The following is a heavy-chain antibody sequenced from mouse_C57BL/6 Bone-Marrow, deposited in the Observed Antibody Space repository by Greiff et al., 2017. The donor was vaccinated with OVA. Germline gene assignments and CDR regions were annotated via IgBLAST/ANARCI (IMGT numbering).Heavy chain of an antibody. Sequence: QVQLQQSGAELVRPGASVTLSCKASGYTFTDYEMPWVKQTPVHGLEWIGAIDPETGGTAYTQKFKGKAILTADKSSSTAYLELRSLTSADSAVYYCTRRHRYWGQGTTLTVSS. CDR1: GYTFTDYE. V-gene: IGHV1-15*01. D-gene: IGHD6-1*01. J-gene: IGHJ2*01. CDR3: TRRHRY. CDR2: IDPETGGT.